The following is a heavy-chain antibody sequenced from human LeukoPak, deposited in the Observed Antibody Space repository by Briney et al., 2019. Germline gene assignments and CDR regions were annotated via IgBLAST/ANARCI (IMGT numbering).Heavy chain of an antibody. J-gene: IGHJ3*02. CDR3: ARHSDPGHAFDI. V-gene: IGHV4-59*08. D-gene: IGHD3-10*01. CDR2: IYYSVTT. Sequence: PSETLSLTCTVSGGSISSYYWSWIRQPPGKGLEWIGYIYYSVTTNYNPSLESRVAISVDTSKNQISQRLTSVTAADTAVYYCARHSDPGHAFDIWGQGTMVTVSS. CDR1: GGSISSYY.